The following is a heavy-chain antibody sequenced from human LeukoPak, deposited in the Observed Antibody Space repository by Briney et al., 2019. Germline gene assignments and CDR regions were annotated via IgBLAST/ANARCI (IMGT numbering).Heavy chain of an antibody. V-gene: IGHV3-21*01. CDR2: ISSSGDYI. D-gene: IGHD6-19*01. J-gene: IGHJ4*02. Sequence: GGSLRLSCAASGFTFSTYSMNWVRQAPGKGLEWVSMISSSGDYIYYADSVKGRFTISRDNAENSLYLQVNSLRAEDTAVYYCAKERGPILYSSGCLDYWGQGTLVTVSS. CDR3: AKERGPILYSSGCLDY. CDR1: GFTFSTYS.